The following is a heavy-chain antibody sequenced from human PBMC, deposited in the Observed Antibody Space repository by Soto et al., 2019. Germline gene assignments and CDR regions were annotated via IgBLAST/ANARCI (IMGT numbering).Heavy chain of an antibody. CDR1: GFSLSNARMG. CDR3: ARIEADSSSWCGGYYYYGRDV. CDR2: LFSNDEK. J-gene: IGHJ6*02. V-gene: IGHV2-26*01. D-gene: IGHD6-13*01. Sequence: QVTLKESGPVLVKPTETLTLTCTVSGFSLSNARMGVSWIRQPPGKALEWLAHLFSNDEKSYSTSLKSRLTFSKDTSKSHVVLTMTNMDPVDTATDYCARIEADSSSWCGGYYYYGRDVWGQGTTVTFSS.